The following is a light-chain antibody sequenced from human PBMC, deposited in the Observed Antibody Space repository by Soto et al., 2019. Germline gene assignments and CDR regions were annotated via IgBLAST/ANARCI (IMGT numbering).Light chain of an antibody. CDR1: QNVYTY. J-gene: IGKJ5*01. CDR3: QQRSNRPLT. Sequence: EIVLTQSPATLSLSPGDRASLSCRASQNVYTYFSWYQQKPGQAPRLLIYDASNRATGIPARFNASGSGTDFTLTISSLEPEDFAVYYCQQRSNRPLTFGQGTRLEI. CDR2: DAS. V-gene: IGKV3-11*01.